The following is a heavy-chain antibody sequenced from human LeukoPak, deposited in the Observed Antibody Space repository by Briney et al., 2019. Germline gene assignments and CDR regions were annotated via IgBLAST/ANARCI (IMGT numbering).Heavy chain of an antibody. J-gene: IGHJ4*02. CDR2: INPNSGGT. D-gene: IGHD1-26*01. CDR1: GYTFTGYY. CDR3: ARDVIGGSYQEGDY. Sequence: ASVKVSCKASGYTFTGYYMHWVRQAPGQGLEWMGWINPNSGGTNYAQKFRGRVTMTRDTSISTAYMELSRLRSDDTAVYYCARDVIGGSYQEGDYWGQGTLVTVSS. V-gene: IGHV1-2*02.